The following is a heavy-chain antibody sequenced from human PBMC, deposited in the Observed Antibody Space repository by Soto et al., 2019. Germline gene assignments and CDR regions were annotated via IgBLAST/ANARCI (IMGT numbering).Heavy chain of an antibody. V-gene: IGHV1-46*01. CDR3: ARDGIVAADSFDY. Sequence: QVQLVQSGAEVKKPGASVKVSCEASGYTLTNYYIHWVRQAPGQGFEWMGIINPIGVSTSYAQKFQGRVTMTRDTSTSTVYMEMSSLRDEDTAVYYCARDGIVAADSFDYWGQGSLVTVSS. CDR1: GYTLTNYY. CDR2: INPIGVST. J-gene: IGHJ4*02. D-gene: IGHD6-13*01.